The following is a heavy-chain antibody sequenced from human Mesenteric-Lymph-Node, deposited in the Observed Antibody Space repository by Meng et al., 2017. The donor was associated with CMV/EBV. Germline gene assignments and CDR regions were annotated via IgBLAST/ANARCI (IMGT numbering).Heavy chain of an antibody. CDR2: IYSGGST. CDR3: ARGGITIFGVEPYYFDY. J-gene: IGHJ4*02. V-gene: IGHV3-53*01. D-gene: IGHD3-3*01. CDR1: GFTVSSNY. Sequence: GESLKISCAASGFTVSSNYMSWVRQAPGKGLEWVSVIYSGGSTYYADSVKGRFTISRDNSKNTLYLQMNSLRAEDTAVYYCARGGITIFGVEPYYFDYWGQGTLVTVSS.